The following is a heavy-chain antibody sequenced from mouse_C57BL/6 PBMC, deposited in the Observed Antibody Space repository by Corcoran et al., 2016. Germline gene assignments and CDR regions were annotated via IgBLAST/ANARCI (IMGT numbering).Heavy chain of an antibody. CDR3: ARGYYYGSP. Sequence: EVQLQQSGPELVKPGASVKISCKASGYTFTDYYMNWVKQSHGKSLEWIGDINPNNGGTSYNQKFKGKATLTVDKSYSTAYMELRSLTSEDSAVYYCARGYYYGSPWGQGTTLTVSS. V-gene: IGHV1-26*01. J-gene: IGHJ2*01. CDR2: INPNNGGT. CDR1: GYTFTDYY. D-gene: IGHD1-1*01.